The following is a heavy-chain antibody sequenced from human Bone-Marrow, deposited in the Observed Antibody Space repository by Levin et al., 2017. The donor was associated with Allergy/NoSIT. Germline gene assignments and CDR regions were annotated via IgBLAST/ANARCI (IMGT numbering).Heavy chain of an antibody. J-gene: IGHJ3*01. CDR1: GFTFSTYW. CDR3: ARDFGSTGYDLLDV. D-gene: IGHD3-9*01. CDR2: INQVGSDR. Sequence: GGSLRLSCAASGFTFSTYWMTWVRQAPGKGLEWVANINQVGSDRNYVDSVRGRFTISRDNAKSSVFLQMNSLRAEDTAVYYCARDFGSTGYDLLDVWGQGTMVTVSS. V-gene: IGHV3-7*04.